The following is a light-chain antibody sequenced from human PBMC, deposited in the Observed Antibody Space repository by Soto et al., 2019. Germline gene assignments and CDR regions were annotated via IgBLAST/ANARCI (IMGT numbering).Light chain of an antibody. J-gene: IGLJ3*02. CDR1: SSDVGDYNY. CDR2: EVS. CDR3: RSYTSTSTLVV. V-gene: IGLV2-14*01. Sequence: QSALTQPASVSGSPGQSITISCTGTSSDVGDYNYVSWYQQHPGKAPKLMIYEVSNRPSGVSNRFSGSKSGNTASLTISGLQAEDEADYYCRSYTSTSTLVVFGGGTKLTVL.